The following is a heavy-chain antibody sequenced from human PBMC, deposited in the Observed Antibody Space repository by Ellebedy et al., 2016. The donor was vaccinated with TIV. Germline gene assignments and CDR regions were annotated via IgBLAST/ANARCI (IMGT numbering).Heavy chain of an antibody. D-gene: IGHD2-2*01. CDR1: GFIVNDYA. Sequence: GGSLRLSCEASGFIVNDYAVNWVRQAPGKGLEWVAVISFDGTNKYYADSLKGRFTVSRDRSENTLYLQMNSLNVEDTAIYYCARGIRKGLSLIMPYLDLWGLGTLVTVSS. J-gene: IGHJ5*02. V-gene: IGHV3-30-3*01. CDR3: ARGIRKGLSLIMPYLDL. CDR2: ISFDGTNK.